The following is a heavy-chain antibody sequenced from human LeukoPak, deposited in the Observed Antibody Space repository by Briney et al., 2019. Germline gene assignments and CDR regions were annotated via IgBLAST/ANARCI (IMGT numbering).Heavy chain of an antibody. J-gene: IGHJ6*03. CDR2: INHSGST. Sequence: SETLSLTCAVYGGSFSGYYWSWIRQPPGKGLEWIGEINHSGSTNYNPSLKSRVTISVGTSKNQFSLKLSSVTAADTAVYYCARGGIAARYYYYYYMDVWGKGTTVTVSS. CDR1: GGSFSGYY. CDR3: ARGGIAARYYYYYYMDV. D-gene: IGHD6-6*01. V-gene: IGHV4-34*01.